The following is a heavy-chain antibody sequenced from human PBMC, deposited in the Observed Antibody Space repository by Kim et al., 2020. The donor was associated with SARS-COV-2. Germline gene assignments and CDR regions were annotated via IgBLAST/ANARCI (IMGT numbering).Heavy chain of an antibody. CDR1: GFTFSSHG. D-gene: IGHD1-26*01. V-gene: IGHV3-33*05. CDR3: ARAVAGSSMDY. J-gene: IGHJ4*02. CDR2: ISYDGSSK. Sequence: GGSLRLSCAASGFTFSSHGMHWVRQAPGKGLDWVAVISYDGSSKYYADSVKGRFTISRDKSKNTLYLQMNSLRAEDTAVYYCARAVAGSSMDYWGQGTL.